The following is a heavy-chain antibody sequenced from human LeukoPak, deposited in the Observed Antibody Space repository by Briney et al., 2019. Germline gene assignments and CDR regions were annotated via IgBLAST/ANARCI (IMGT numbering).Heavy chain of an antibody. CDR1: GDSISGSNW. D-gene: IGHD5-18*01. V-gene: IGHV4-4*02. J-gene: IGHJ4*02. Sequence: SETLSLTCDVSGDSISGSNWWNWVRPPPGKGLEWVGGVYHSGSTNYNPSLKSRVTMSVDKSKNQFSLELRSVTAADTAVFYCVRRRYNYGFDSWGQGTLVTVSS. CDR2: VYHSGST. CDR3: VRRRYNYGFDS.